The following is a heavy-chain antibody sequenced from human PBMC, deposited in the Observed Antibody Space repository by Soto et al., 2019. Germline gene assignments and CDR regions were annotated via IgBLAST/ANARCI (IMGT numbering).Heavy chain of an antibody. CDR1: GGSFSGYY. CDR3: ARFGRTGTIPS. V-gene: IGHV4-34*01. Sequence: PSETLSLTCAVYGGSFSGYYWSWIRQPPGKGLEWIGEINYRGRANYNASLKSRVTLSVDASKNQFSLTINSVTAADTAVYYCARFGRTGTIPSWGQGTPVTVSS. CDR2: INYRGRA. J-gene: IGHJ5*01. D-gene: IGHD1-7*01.